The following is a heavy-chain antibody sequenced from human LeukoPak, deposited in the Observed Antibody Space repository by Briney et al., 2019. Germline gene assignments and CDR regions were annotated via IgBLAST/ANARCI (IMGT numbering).Heavy chain of an antibody. Sequence: GGSLRLSCAASGFTFSDYYMSWIRQAPGKGLEWVSYISSSGSTIYYADSVKGRFTISRDNSKNTLYLKMNSLRAEDTAVYYCARDQGYGDYCYYYGMDVWGQGTTVTVSS. D-gene: IGHD4-17*01. CDR2: ISSSGSTI. V-gene: IGHV3-11*01. CDR3: ARDQGYGDYCYYYGMDV. CDR1: GFTFSDYY. J-gene: IGHJ6*02.